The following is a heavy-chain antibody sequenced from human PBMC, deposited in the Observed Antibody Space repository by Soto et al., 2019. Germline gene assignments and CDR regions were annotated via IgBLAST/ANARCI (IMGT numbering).Heavy chain of an antibody. D-gene: IGHD5-12*01. CDR1: EYTFTNYA. CDR2: INAGNGNT. J-gene: IGHJ4*02. CDR3: ARVSGYYLPDY. Sequence: QVQLEQSGAEEKKPGASVKFSCKASEYTFTNYAMHWVRQAPGQRLEWMGWINAGNGNTKYSQKFQGRVTITRDTSASTAYMELSSLRSEDTAVYYCARVSGYYLPDYWGQGTLVTVFS. V-gene: IGHV1-3*05.